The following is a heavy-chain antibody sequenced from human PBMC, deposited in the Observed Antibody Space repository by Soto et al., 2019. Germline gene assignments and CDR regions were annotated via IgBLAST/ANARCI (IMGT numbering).Heavy chain of an antibody. J-gene: IGHJ3*02. D-gene: IGHD3-3*01. CDR2: INPATGAA. CDR3: RRGGGVGVAGSAAFDM. CDR1: GYPVTAYY. Sequence: QLHLVQSGAVVKKPGASVTVSCSASGYPVTAYYMHWVRQAPGRGLEWMGGINPATGAAKYTQTCQGRGPMTRDTSTGTVFLDLGARTPEARAVFSGRRGGGVGVAGSAAFDMWGQGTLVTVSS. V-gene: IGHV1-2*02.